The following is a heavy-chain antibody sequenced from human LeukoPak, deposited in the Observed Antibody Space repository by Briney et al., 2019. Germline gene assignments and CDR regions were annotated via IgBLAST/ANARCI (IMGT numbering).Heavy chain of an antibody. CDR2: IIPIFGTA. CDR1: GGTFSSYA. CDR3: ARDRRDYDILTGYSYYFDY. J-gene: IGHJ4*02. V-gene: IGHV1-69*13. D-gene: IGHD3-9*01. Sequence: GASVKVSCKASGGTFSSYAISWVRQAPGQGLEWMGGIIPIFGTANYAQKFQGRVTITADESTSTAYMELSSLRSEDTAAYYCARDRRDYDILTGYSYYFDYWGQGTLVTVSS.